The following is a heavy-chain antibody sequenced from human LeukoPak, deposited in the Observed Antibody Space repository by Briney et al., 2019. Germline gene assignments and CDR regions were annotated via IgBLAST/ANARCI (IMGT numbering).Heavy chain of an antibody. D-gene: IGHD3-10*01. CDR1: GFTFSDFW. V-gene: IGHV3-7*01. J-gene: IGHJ4*02. CDR3: TKGSINHY. Sequence: GGSLTLSCAASGFTFSDFWMGWVRQAPGKGLEWVANINQGGSESSYVDSVKGRFTIYRDNAKKSLFLQMNSLRAEDTAVYYCTKGSINHYWGQG. CDR2: INQGGSES.